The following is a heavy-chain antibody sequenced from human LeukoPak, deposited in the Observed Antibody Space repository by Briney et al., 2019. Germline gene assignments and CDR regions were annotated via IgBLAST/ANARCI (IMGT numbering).Heavy chain of an antibody. Sequence: PGGSLRLSCSASGFTFRSYWMHWVRHGPGEGPVWVSYITTDGSNTEYADSVKGRFTISRDNAKNMLYLEMNSLRADDTAVLYCARGFHDAFDIWGQGTMVTVSS. CDR3: ARGFHDAFDI. V-gene: IGHV3-74*03. CDR2: ITTDGSNT. J-gene: IGHJ3*02. CDR1: GFTFRSYW.